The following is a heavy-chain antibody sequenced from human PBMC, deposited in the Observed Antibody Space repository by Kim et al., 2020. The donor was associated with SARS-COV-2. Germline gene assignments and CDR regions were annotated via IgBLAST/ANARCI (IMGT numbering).Heavy chain of an antibody. J-gene: IGHJ6*02. Sequence: GGSLRLSCAASGFTFDDYGMSWVRQAPGKGLEWVSGINWNGGSTGYADSVKGRFTISRDNAKNSLYLQMNSLRAEDTALYHCARWIHYDILTGYYPAPEPNYYGMDVWGQGTTVTVSS. CDR3: ARWIHYDILTGYYPAPEPNYYGMDV. D-gene: IGHD3-9*01. V-gene: IGHV3-20*01. CDR2: INWNGGST. CDR1: GFTFDDYG.